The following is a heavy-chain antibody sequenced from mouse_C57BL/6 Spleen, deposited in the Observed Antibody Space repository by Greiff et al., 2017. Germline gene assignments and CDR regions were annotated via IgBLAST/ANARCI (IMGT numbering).Heavy chain of an antibody. CDR1: GYAFSSSW. CDR2: IYPGDGDT. CDR3: ARSMVTFDY. Sequence: QVQLKESGPELVKPGASVKISCKASGYAFSSSWMNWVKQRPGKGLEWIGRIYPGDGDTNYNGKFKGKATLTADKSSSTAYMQLSSLTSEDSAVDFCARSMVTFDYWGPGTTLTVSS. D-gene: IGHD2-2*01. V-gene: IGHV1-82*01. J-gene: IGHJ2*01.